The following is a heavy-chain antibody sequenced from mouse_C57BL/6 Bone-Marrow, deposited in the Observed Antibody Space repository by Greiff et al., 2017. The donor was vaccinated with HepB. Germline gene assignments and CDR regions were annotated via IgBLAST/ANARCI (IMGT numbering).Heavy chain of an antibody. Sequence: EVQLQQSGTVLARPGASVKMSCKTSGYTFTRYWMHWVKPRSGQGLEWIGAIYPGNSDTSYNQKFKGKAKLTAVTSASTAYMELSSLTNEDSAVYYCTNWENYAMDYWGQGTSVTVSS. J-gene: IGHJ4*01. CDR2: IYPGNSDT. V-gene: IGHV1-5*01. D-gene: IGHD4-1*01. CDR3: TNWENYAMDY. CDR1: GYTFTRYW.